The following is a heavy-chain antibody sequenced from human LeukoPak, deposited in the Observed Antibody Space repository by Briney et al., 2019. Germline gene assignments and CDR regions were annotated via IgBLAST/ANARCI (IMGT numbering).Heavy chain of an antibody. CDR3: ARHDSFIPY. V-gene: IGHV3-23*01. Sequence: RAGGSLRLSCAASGFTFNDYAMSWVRQAAGKGLEWVAGISDTGRRTYYTDSVKGRLTISRDDSKKTVSLQMNTLRAEDTAIYFCARHDSFIPYWGQGTLVTVSS. J-gene: IGHJ4*02. CDR1: GFTFNDYA. D-gene: IGHD3-16*02. CDR2: ISDTGRRT.